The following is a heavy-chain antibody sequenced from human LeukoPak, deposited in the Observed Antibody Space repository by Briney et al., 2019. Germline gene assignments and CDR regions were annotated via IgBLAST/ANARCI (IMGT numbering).Heavy chain of an antibody. CDR3: AGGHDYGDYGGDY. CDR1: GGTFSSYA. Sequence: SVKVSCKASGGTFSSYAISWVRQAPGQGLEWMGRIIPILGIANYAQKFQGRVTITADKSTSAAYMELSSLRSEDTAVYYCAGGHDYGDYGGDYWGQGTLVTVSS. D-gene: IGHD4-17*01. J-gene: IGHJ4*02. V-gene: IGHV1-69*04. CDR2: IIPILGIA.